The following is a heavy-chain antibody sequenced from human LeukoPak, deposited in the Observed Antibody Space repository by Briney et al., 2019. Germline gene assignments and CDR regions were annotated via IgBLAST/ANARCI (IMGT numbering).Heavy chain of an antibody. CDR3: ARGISGDKYYNYFMDA. CDR2: ITSGSNHI. Sequence: GGSLRLSCAASGFTFNTYSMIWVRQAPGKGLEWLSSITSGSNHIYDADSVKGRFTISRDNAKNALYLQMDSLRVDDTAVYYCARGISGDKYYNYFMDAWGKGTTVAVSS. V-gene: IGHV3-21*01. CDR1: GFTFNTYS. J-gene: IGHJ6*03. D-gene: IGHD7-27*01.